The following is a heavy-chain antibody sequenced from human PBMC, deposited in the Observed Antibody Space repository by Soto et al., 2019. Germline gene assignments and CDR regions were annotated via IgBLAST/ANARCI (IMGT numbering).Heavy chain of an antibody. J-gene: IGHJ4*02. CDR2: INPKNDDT. CDR1: GYRFINFY. CDR3: ARDDTGANFGS. D-gene: IGHD2-8*02. Sequence: QVQLVQSGAEVKKPGDSVRVSCKAFGYRFINFYLHWVRQAPGQGLEWMGWINPKNDDTNYAQKFQGRVTMTRDTSISVAYMEWSGLNSGDTAVYYCARDDTGANFGSWGQGTLVTV. V-gene: IGHV1-2*02.